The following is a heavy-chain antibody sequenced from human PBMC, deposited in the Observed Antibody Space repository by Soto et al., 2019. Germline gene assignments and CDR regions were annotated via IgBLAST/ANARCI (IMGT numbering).Heavy chain of an antibody. CDR2: IYYSGST. D-gene: IGHD6-19*01. Sequence: PSETLSLPCTVSGGSISNIGYYCIFIRQPPGKGLEWIGSIYYSGSTYYNPSLKSRVTISVDTSKNQFSLKLSSVTAADTAVYYCARLYRSGWSYYGMDVWGQGTTVTVSS. CDR3: ARLYRSGWSYYGMDV. V-gene: IGHV4-39*01. CDR1: GGSISNIGYY. J-gene: IGHJ6*02.